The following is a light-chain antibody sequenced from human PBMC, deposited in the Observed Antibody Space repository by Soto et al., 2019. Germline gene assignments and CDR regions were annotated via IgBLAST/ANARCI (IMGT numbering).Light chain of an antibody. CDR1: QAISTW. V-gene: IGKV1D-12*01. J-gene: IGKJ1*01. CDR3: QQANSFPRT. Sequence: DIQMTQSPSSVSASVGDRVTITCRASQAISTWLAWYQQKPGKAPKLLIYAASNLQTGVPSRFSGSGSGTDFTLTFSRLQPEDFATYYCQQANSFPRTFGQGPKVEIK. CDR2: AAS.